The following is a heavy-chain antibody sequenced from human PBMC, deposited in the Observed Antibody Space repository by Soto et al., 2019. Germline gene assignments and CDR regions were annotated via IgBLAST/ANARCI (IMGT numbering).Heavy chain of an antibody. D-gene: IGHD1-7*01. CDR2: ISAYNGNT. V-gene: IGHV1-18*01. J-gene: IGHJ6*02. Sequence: GASVKVSCKASGYTFTNYGISWVRQAPGQGLEWMGWISAYNGNTNYAQKLQGRVTMTTDTSTSTAYMELRSLRSDDTAVYCCARDQSDELLRAGYSDKGKDVWGPTPSVTVSS. CDR1: GYTFTNYG. CDR3: ARDQSDELLRAGYSDKGKDV.